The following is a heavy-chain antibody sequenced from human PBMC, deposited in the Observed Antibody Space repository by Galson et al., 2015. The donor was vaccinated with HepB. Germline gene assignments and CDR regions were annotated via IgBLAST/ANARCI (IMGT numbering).Heavy chain of an antibody. D-gene: IGHD3-22*01. CDR2: ISGSGGST. CDR3: AKYSDSSGYYLWFDP. CDR1: GFTFSNYG. Sequence: SLRLSCAGSGFTFSNYGISWVRQAPGKGLEWVSAISGSGGSTYYADSVKGRFTISRDNSKNTLYLQMNSLRAEDTAVYYCAKYSDSSGYYLWFDPWGQGTLVTVSS. V-gene: IGHV3-23*01. J-gene: IGHJ5*02.